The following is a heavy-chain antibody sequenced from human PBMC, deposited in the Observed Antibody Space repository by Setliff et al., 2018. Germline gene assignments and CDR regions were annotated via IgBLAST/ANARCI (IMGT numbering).Heavy chain of an antibody. J-gene: IGHJ4*02. D-gene: IGHD6-19*01. V-gene: IGHV4-59*08. CDR1: GGSISSHY. CDR2: IYYSGST. CDR3: ARGVPAGFSVAGAAKSYFDS. Sequence: SETLSLTCTVSGGSISSHYWSWIRQPPGKGLEWIGSIYYSGSTNYNPSLKSRVTISVDTSKNQFSLKLSSVTAADTAVYYCARGVPAGFSVAGAAKSYFDSWGQGTLVTVSS.